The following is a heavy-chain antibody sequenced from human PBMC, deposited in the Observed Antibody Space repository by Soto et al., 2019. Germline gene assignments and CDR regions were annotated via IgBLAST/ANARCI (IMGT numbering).Heavy chain of an antibody. CDR1: GYTFTGYY. J-gene: IGHJ6*02. D-gene: IGHD3-10*01. CDR3: ASPRITMVRGAARGGCYGMDV. Sequence: AASVKVSCKASGYTFTGYYMHWVRQAPGQGLEWMGWINPNSGGTNYAQKFQGRVTMTRDTSISTAYMELSRLRSDDTAVYYCASPRITMVRGAARGGCYGMDVWGQGTTVTVSS. V-gene: IGHV1-2*02. CDR2: INPNSGGT.